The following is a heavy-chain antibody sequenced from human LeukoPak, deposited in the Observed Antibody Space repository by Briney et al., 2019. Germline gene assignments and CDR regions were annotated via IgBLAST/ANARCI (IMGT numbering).Heavy chain of an antibody. D-gene: IGHD2-15*01. J-gene: IGHJ5*02. Sequence: GESLKISCKGSGYSINNYWIGWVRQMPGKGLELMGIIYPADSDIRYSPSFQGQVTISADKSISTAYLQWSSLKASDTAMYYCARQEYCSGGSCYTWFDPWGQGTLVTVSS. CDR1: GYSINNYW. CDR2: IYPADSDI. CDR3: ARQEYCSGGSCYTWFDP. V-gene: IGHV5-51*01.